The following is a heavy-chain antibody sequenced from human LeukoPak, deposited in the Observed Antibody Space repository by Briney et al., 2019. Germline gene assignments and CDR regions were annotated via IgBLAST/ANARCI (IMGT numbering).Heavy chain of an antibody. Sequence: GGSLRLSCAAFGFTFSTSWMNWVRRAPGKGLEWVALIKEHGSEIYHADSVKGRFTISRDDAASSLYLQMHSLRAEDTAVYYCATDRGTYWGQGTLVTVSS. V-gene: IGHV3-7*01. CDR3: ATDRGTY. J-gene: IGHJ4*02. D-gene: IGHD3-10*01. CDR2: IKEHGSEI. CDR1: GFTFSTSW.